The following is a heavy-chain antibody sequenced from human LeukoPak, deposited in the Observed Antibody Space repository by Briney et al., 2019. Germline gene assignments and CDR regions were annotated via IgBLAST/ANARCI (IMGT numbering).Heavy chain of an antibody. V-gene: IGHV3-48*03. J-gene: IGHJ3*02. D-gene: IGHD1-20*01. CDR3: AKGLRYNWNDVDAFDI. CDR1: GFTFSSYE. Sequence: GGSLRLSCAASGFTFSSYEMNWVRQAPGKGLEWVSYISSSGSTIYYADSVKGRFTISRDNAKNSLYLQMNSLRAEDMALYYCAKGLRYNWNDVDAFDIWGQGTMVTVSS. CDR2: ISSSGSTI.